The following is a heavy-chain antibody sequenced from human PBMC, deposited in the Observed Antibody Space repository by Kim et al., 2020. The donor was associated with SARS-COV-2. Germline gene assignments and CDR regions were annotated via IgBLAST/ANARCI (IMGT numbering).Heavy chain of an antibody. CDR3: ARAPGAAAGIGFDY. J-gene: IGHJ4*02. V-gene: IGHV4-59*01. D-gene: IGHD6-13*01. Sequence: HHLKSRGTISVGTSKNQFSLKLSSVTAADTGVYYCARAPGAAAGIGFDYWGQGTLVTVSS.